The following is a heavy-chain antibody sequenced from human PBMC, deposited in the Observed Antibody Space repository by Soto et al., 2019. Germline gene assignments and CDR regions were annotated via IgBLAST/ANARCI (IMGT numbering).Heavy chain of an antibody. CDR1: GLTFSDSA. CDR3: AKGRSYYYYYGVDV. J-gene: IGHJ6*02. CDR2: IRSKTNNYAT. Sequence: GGSLRLSYAASGLTFSDSAIHWVRQASGKGLEWVGRIRSKTNNYATTYAASVKGRFTISRDNSKSTLYLQMNSLRAEDTALYYCAKGRSYYYYYGVDVWGQGTTVTVSS. V-gene: IGHV3-73*01.